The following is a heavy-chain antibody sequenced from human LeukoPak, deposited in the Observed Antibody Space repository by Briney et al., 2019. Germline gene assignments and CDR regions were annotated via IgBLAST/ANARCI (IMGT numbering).Heavy chain of an antibody. D-gene: IGHD4-17*01. J-gene: IGHJ5*02. CDR2: MNPNSGKT. Sequence: ASVKVSCKASGYTFTSYDINWVRQATGQGLEWMGWMNPNSGKTGYAQKFQGRVTMTRNTSRSTAYMELSSLRSEDTAVYYCAREFTVKGFDPWGQGTLVTVSS. V-gene: IGHV1-8*01. CDR1: GYTFTSYD. CDR3: AREFTVKGFDP.